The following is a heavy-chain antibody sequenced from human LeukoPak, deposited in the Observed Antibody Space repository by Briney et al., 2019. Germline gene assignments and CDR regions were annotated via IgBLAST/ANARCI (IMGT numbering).Heavy chain of an antibody. Sequence: PSETLSLTCTAYGAPISRFYWNWVRQPPGKGLEWIVNVYNGVPTFFNPSLKSRVTLSVDTSKTQFSLQLASETAADPAIYYCVQTTGWPGFDYWGQGVLVTVSS. V-gene: IGHV4-4*09. CDR1: GAPISRFY. J-gene: IGHJ4*02. CDR3: VQTTGWPGFDY. CDR2: VYNGVPT. D-gene: IGHD6-19*01.